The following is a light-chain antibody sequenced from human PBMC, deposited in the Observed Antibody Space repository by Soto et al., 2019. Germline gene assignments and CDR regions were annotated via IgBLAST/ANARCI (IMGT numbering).Light chain of an antibody. J-gene: IGKJ1*01. CDR1: QSVLDSNGKND. CDR2: LGS. Sequence: RVVPGGGRAFISYRSRQSVLDSNGKNDLDWYLQKPGQSPQLLIYLGSNRASGVPGRFIGSGAGTDIRLEITRAAVLEDRAYYFRRALQTPRTVGPGTKVGIK. V-gene: IGKV2-28*01. CDR3: RRALQTPRT.